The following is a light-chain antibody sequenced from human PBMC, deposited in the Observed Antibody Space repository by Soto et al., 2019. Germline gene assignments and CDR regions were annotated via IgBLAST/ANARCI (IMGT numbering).Light chain of an antibody. CDR1: QSISIN. J-gene: IGKJ1*01. CDR3: QQFRNWPWT. CDR2: GAP. V-gene: IGKV3D-15*01. Sequence: EIVLTQSPGTLSVSPWDIVTLSCRASQSISINLAWYQHKPGQAPRLLIHGAPTRATGVPARISGSGSGTEFTLTISSLQSEDFAVYYCQQFRNWPWTFGQGTKVDIK.